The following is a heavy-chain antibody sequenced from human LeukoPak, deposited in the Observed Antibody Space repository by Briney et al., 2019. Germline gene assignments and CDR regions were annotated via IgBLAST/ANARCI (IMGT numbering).Heavy chain of an antibody. CDR3: AGENYYDSSGYRGGDY. J-gene: IGHJ4*02. Sequence: GGSLRLSCAASGFTFSSYSMNWVRQAPGKGLEWVSSISSSSSYIYYADSVKGRFTISRDKAKNSLYLQMNSLRAEDTAVYYCAGENYYDSSGYRGGDYWGQGTLVTVSS. CDR2: ISSSSSYI. V-gene: IGHV3-21*01. D-gene: IGHD3-22*01. CDR1: GFTFSSYS.